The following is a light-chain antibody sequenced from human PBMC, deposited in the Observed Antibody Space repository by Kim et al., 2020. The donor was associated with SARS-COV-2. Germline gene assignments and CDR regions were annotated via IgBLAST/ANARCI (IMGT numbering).Light chain of an antibody. CDR3: QQYGDLPLT. V-gene: IGKV3-20*01. CDR2: GAS. CDR1: QSVTSSF. Sequence: LSPGQRATLSCRASQSVTSSFLAWYQQKPGQAPRLLIYGASSRATGIADRLSGRGSGTDFTLTISRLQPEDFAVYYCQQYGDLPLTFGGGTKLEI. J-gene: IGKJ4*01.